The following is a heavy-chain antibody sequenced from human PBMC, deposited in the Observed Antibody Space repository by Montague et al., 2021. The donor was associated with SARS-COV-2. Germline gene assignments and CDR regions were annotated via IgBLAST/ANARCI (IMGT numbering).Heavy chain of an antibody. CDR1: GGSISTDNW. V-gene: IGHV4/OR15-8*01. CDR3: AREGSGRSDLAY. D-gene: IGHD1-26*01. J-gene: IGHJ4*02. CDR2: NYHSRST. Sequence: SETLSLTCVVSGGSISTDNWRTWLRPPPGKVLGWVGENYHSRSTKYKPSRRRRVIMSDDKAWNPFSLRLSSVTAADTAFYYCAREGSGRSDLAYWGQGTLVTVSS.